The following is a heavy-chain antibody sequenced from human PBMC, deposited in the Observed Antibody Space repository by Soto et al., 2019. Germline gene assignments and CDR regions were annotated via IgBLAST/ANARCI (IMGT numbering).Heavy chain of an antibody. CDR2: INHSGST. V-gene: IGHV4-34*01. J-gene: IGHJ4*02. D-gene: IGHD2-15*01. Sequence: SSETLSLTCAVYGGSFSGYYWSWIRQPPGKGLEWIGEINHSGSTNYNPSLKSRVTISVDTSKNQFSLKLSSVTAADTAVYYCAREPTDGDAAGGCFDYWGQGTLVTVSS. CDR3: AREPTDGDAAGGCFDY. CDR1: GGSFSGYY.